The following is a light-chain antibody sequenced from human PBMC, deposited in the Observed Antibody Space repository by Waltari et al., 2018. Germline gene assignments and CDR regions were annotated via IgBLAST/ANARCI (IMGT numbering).Light chain of an antibody. CDR3: MQSIQLPLFT. Sequence: IVLTQTPLSLSVTPGQPASISCKSNQSLVHTDGKTYLYWYLQKAGQPLQLLIHEVSDRFTCVPPRFSGSGSGTDFTLKISRVEAEDVGIYYCMQSIQLPLFTFAPGTKVEIK. CDR2: EVS. J-gene: IGKJ3*01. V-gene: IGKV2D-29*01. CDR1: QSLVHTDGKTY.